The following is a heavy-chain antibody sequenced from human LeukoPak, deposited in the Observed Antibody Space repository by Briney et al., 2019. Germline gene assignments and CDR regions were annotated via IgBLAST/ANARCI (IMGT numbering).Heavy chain of an antibody. CDR1: GYTFTSYD. J-gene: IGHJ6*03. CDR3: ARGLDEYSYAYYYYYMDV. CDR2: MNPNSGNT. Sequence: GASVKVSCKASGYTFTSYDINWVRQAPGQGLEWMGWMNPNSGNTGYAQKFQGRVTMTRNTSISTAYMELSSLRSEDTAVYYCARGLDEYSYAYYYYYMDVWGKGTTVTISS. D-gene: IGHD5-18*01. V-gene: IGHV1-8*01.